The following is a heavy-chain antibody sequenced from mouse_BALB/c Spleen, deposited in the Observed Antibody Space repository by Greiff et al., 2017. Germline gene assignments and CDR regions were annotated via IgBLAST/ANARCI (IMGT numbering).Heavy chain of an antibody. CDR1: GFSLTSYG. V-gene: IGHV2-9*02. D-gene: IGHD2-3*01. Sequence: QVQLQQSGPGLVAPSQSLSITCTVSGFSLTSYGVHWVRQPPGKGLEWLGVIWAGGSTNYNSALMSRLSISKDNSKSQVFLKMNSLQTDDTAMYYWAREGGYYGGAMDYWGQGTSVTVSS. CDR3: AREGGYYGGAMDY. J-gene: IGHJ4*01. CDR2: IWAGGST.